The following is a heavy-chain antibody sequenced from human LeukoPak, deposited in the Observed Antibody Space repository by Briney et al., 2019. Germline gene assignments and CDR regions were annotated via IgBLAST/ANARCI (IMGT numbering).Heavy chain of an antibody. J-gene: IGHJ4*02. CDR3: AKDVTYFDWSAPFDY. Sequence: PGGSLRLSCAASGFTFSSYAMSWFRQAPGKGLEWASAISGSGGSTYYADSVKGRFTISRDNSKNTLYLQMNSLRAEDTAVYYCAKDVTYFDWSAPFDYWGQGTLVTVSS. CDR2: ISGSGGST. CDR1: GFTFSSYA. D-gene: IGHD3-9*01. V-gene: IGHV3-23*01.